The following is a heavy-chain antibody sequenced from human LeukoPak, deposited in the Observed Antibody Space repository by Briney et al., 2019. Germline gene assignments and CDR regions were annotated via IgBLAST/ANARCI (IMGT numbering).Heavy chain of an antibody. CDR1: GFTFSSYA. CDR2: ISGSGGST. J-gene: IGHJ5*02. Sequence: GGSLRLSCAASGFTFSSYAMSWVRQAPGKGLEWVSAISGSGGSTYYADSVKGRFTISRDNSKNTLYLQTNSLRAEDTAVYYCAKEPITMVRGVRRNWFDPWGQGTLVTVSS. V-gene: IGHV3-23*01. D-gene: IGHD3-10*01. CDR3: AKEPITMVRGVRRNWFDP.